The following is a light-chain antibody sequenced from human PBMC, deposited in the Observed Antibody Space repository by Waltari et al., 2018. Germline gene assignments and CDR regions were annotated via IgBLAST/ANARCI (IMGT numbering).Light chain of an antibody. J-gene: IGLJ3*02. CDR1: SGSVSSTSY. CDR2: KGT. CDR3: SVYMGSGIWV. V-gene: IGLV8-61*01. Sequence: TVVTQEPSLSVSPGGTVTLTCALSSGSVSSTSYATWYRQTPGQAPRTLVYKGTSRSFWVPDRFSGSVLGNKAALTITGAQADDESDYFCSVYMGSGIWVFGGGTKLTIL.